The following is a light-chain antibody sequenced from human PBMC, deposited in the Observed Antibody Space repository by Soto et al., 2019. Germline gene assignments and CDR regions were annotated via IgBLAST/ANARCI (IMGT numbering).Light chain of an antibody. CDR3: SSYTSTSPHIV. V-gene: IGLV2-14*01. J-gene: IGLJ2*01. CDR2: DVT. CDR1: SSDVGGYNY. Sequence: QSALTQSASVSGSPGQSITISCTGTSSDVGGYNYVSWYQQHPGKAPKLMIYDVTTRPSGVSNRFSGSKSGNTASLTISGLQAEDAADYYCSSYTSTSPHIVFGGGTKLTVL.